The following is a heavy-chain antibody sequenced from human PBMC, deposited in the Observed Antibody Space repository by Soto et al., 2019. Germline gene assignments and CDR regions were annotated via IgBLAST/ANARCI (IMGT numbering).Heavy chain of an antibody. Sequence: PGESLKISCKGSGYSFTSYWIGWVRQMPGKGLEWMGIIYPGDSDTRYSPSFQGQVTISADKSISTAYLQWSSLKASDTAMYYCARPIVDTAMVTDYYYGMDVWGQGTTVTVAS. V-gene: IGHV5-51*01. CDR1: GYSFTSYW. CDR3: ARPIVDTAMVTDYYYGMDV. J-gene: IGHJ6*02. D-gene: IGHD5-18*01. CDR2: IYPGDSDT.